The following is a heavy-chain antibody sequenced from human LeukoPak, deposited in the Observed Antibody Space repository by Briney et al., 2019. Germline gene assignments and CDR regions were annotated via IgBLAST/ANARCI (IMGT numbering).Heavy chain of an antibody. D-gene: IGHD2-15*01. CDR1: GDSVSSNSAA. CDR2: TYYRSKWYN. J-gene: IGHJ4*02. Sequence: SQTLSLTCAISGDSVSSNSAAWNWIRQSPSRGLEWLGRTYYRSKWYNDYAVSVKSRITINPDTSKNQFSLQLNSVTPEDTAVYYCARLYCSGGRCDSCFDYWGQGTLVTVSS. CDR3: ARLYCSGGRCDSCFDY. V-gene: IGHV6-1*01.